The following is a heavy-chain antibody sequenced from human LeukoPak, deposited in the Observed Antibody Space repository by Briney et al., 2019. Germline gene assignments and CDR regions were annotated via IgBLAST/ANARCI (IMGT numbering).Heavy chain of an antibody. Sequence: SETLSLTCTVSGGSISSSSYYWGWIRQPPGKRLEWIGSIYYSGSTYYNPSLKSRVTMSVDTSKNQFSLKLTSVTAADTAVYYCARGSGYSYGYPFDSWGQGILVTVSS. CDR1: GGSISSSSYY. V-gene: IGHV4-39*07. CDR3: ARGSGYSYGYPFDS. J-gene: IGHJ4*02. CDR2: IYYSGST. D-gene: IGHD5-18*01.